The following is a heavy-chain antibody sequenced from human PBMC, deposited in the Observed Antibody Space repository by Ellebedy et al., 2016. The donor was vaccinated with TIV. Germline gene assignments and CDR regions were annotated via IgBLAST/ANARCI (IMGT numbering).Heavy chain of an antibody. CDR3: ASLWDTVPGDSYTMDV. V-gene: IGHV5-10-1*01. J-gene: IGHJ6*02. Sequence: GESLKISCKGSGYIFTNLWISWVRQMPGKGLEWMGKIDPSNSNTNYSPSFQGNVTISADKSISTAYLQWNNLRASDTAMYYCASLWDTVPGDSYTMDVWGQGTTVTVSS. CDR2: IDPSNSNT. D-gene: IGHD3-16*01. CDR1: GYIFTNLW.